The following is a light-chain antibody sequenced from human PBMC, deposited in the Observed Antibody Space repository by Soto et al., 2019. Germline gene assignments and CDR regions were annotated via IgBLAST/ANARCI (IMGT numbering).Light chain of an antibody. J-gene: IGLJ3*02. V-gene: IGLV1-40*01. CDR1: SSNIGAGYD. Sequence: QPVLTQPPSVSGAPGQRVTISCTESSSNIGAGYDVHWYQQLPGTAPKLLIYGNSNRPSGVPDRFSGSKSDTSASLAITGLQAEDEADYYCQSYDSSLSGWVFGGGTKLTVL. CDR2: GNS. CDR3: QSYDSSLSGWV.